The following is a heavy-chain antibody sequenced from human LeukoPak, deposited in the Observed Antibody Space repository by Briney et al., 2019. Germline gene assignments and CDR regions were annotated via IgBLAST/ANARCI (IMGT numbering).Heavy chain of an antibody. CDR1: GFTFSSYA. V-gene: IGHV3-23*01. CDR2: ISGSGDST. CDR3: AKDIDLDGPFDY. D-gene: IGHD5-24*01. Sequence: GGSLRLSCAVSGFTFSSYAMNWVRQAPGKGLEWVSAISGSGDSTYYADSVKGRFTISRDNAKNSLYLQMNSLRAEDTALYYCAKDIDLDGPFDYWGQGTLVTVSS. J-gene: IGHJ4*02.